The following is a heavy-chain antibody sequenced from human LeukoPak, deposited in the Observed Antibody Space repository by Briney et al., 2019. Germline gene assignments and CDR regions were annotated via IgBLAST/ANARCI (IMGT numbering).Heavy chain of an antibody. J-gene: IGHJ4*02. CDR3: ARGSSTSFDY. CDR2: IYYSRRT. CDR1: GDSISSSSDF. D-gene: IGHD2-2*01. V-gene: IGHV4-39*01. Sequence: SETLSLTCTVSGDSISSSSDFWGWIRQPPGEGLEWIGSIYYSRRTYYKSSLKSRVTISVDTSKNQFSLKLSSVTAADTAVYYCARGSSTSFDYWGQGILVTVSS.